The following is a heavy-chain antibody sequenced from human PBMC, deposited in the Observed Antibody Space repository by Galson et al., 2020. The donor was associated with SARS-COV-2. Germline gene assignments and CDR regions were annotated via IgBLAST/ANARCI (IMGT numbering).Heavy chain of an antibody. CDR1: GYTFTSYD. D-gene: IGHD4-4*01. Sequence: ASVKVSCTASGYTFTSYDINWVRQATGQGLEWMGWMNPNSGNTGYAQKFQGRVTMTRNTSISTAYMELSSLRSEDTAVYYCARAVHYSNYYYYYMDVWGKGTTVTVSS. J-gene: IGHJ6*03. CDR2: MNPNSGNT. V-gene: IGHV1-8*01. CDR3: ARAVHYSNYYYYYMDV.